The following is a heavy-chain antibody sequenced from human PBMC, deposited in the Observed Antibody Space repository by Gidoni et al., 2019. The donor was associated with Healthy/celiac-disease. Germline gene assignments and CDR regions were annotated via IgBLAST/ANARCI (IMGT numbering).Heavy chain of an antibody. V-gene: IGHV3-23*01. CDR3: AKERSHYYDSSGYYSDAFDI. Sequence: EVQLLESGGGLVQPGGSLRLPCAASGSTFSSYAMIWVRPAPGKGLEWVSAISGSGGSTYYADSVKGRFTISRDNSKNTLYLQMNSLRAEDTAVYYCAKERSHYYDSSGYYSDAFDIWGQGTMVTVSS. J-gene: IGHJ3*02. CDR1: GSTFSSYA. CDR2: ISGSGGST. D-gene: IGHD3-22*01.